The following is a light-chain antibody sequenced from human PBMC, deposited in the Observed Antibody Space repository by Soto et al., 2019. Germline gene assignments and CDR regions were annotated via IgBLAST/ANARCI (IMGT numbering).Light chain of an antibody. CDR1: QSVCDY. CDR3: QHYNYWPPQKT. Sequence: TQSPGTLSLSPVRRATVASRPIQSVCDYLAWYQQTTGQAPRLLIYGASSRAAGIPARFSGSRSSTEFTLTTSRLHSEDFAGYYCQHYNYWPPQKTFGRATK. CDR2: GAS. V-gene: IGKV3-15*01. J-gene: IGKJ4*02.